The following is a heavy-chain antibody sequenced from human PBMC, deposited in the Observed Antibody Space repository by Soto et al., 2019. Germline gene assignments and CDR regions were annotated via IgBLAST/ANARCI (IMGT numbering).Heavy chain of an antibody. CDR1: GFSLSTSGVG. CDR2: IYWDDDK. CDR3: ALKGDGYRGFKY. D-gene: IGHD5-12*01. Sequence: QITLKESGPPLVKPTQTLTLTCTLSGFSLSTSGVGVGWIRQPPGKALEWLALIYWDDDKRYSPFLKSRLTIXKXTSKNQVVLTLTNMDPVDTATYYCALKGDGYRGFKYWGQGTLVTVSS. V-gene: IGHV2-5*02. J-gene: IGHJ4*02.